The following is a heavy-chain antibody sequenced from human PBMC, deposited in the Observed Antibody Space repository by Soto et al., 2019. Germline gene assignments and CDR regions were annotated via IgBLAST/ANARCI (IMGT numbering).Heavy chain of an antibody. CDR3: ARDVRKLRFFDY. Sequence: QVQLVESGGGVDQPGRSLRLSCAASGFTFSPYAMHWVRQAPGKGLEWVAVISADENNIYYADSVKGRFTISRDNSKNTLYLRMDGLRAEDTAVYYCARDVRKLRFFDYWGQGTLVTVSS. J-gene: IGHJ4*02. CDR1: GFTFSPYA. CDR2: ISADENNI. V-gene: IGHV3-30-3*01. D-gene: IGHD3-3*01.